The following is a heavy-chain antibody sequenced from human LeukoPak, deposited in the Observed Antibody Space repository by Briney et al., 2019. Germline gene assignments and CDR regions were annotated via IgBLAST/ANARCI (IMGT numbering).Heavy chain of an antibody. D-gene: IGHD5/OR15-5a*01. CDR2: ISPGGSSA. CDR1: GFTFSSYW. J-gene: IGHJ4*02. V-gene: IGHV3-74*01. CDR3: ARVSVCPRCHFDY. Sequence: PGGSLRLSCAASGFTFSSYWMHWVRQAPGKGLVWVSRISPGGSSALYADSVKGRFTISRDNAKNTLYLQMNSLRGDDTAAYYCARVSVCPRCHFDYWGQGTLVTVSS.